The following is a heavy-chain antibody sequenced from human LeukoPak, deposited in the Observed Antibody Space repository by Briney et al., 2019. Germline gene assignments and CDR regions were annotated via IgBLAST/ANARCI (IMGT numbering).Heavy chain of an antibody. J-gene: IGHJ5*02. CDR2: ISYDGSNK. V-gene: IGHV3-30*18. CDR3: AKGVYSSSPNWFDP. Sequence: PGRSLRLSCAASGFTFSSYGMHWVRQAPGKGLEWVAVISYDGSNKYYADSVKGRFTISRDNSKNTLYLQMNSLRAEDTAVYYCAKGVYSSSPNWFDPWGQGTLVTVSS. CDR1: GFTFSSYG. D-gene: IGHD6-13*01.